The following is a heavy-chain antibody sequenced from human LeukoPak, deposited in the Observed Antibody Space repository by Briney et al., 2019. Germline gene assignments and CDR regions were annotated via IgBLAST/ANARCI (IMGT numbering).Heavy chain of an antibody. Sequence: QTVGSLRLSCAAPGFTFSSYSINCVRQAPGKGLGRGSYISSSSSTIYYADSVKGRFTISRDNAKNSLYLQMNSLRAEDTAVYYCARDIYRDGYRSDYWGQGTLVTVSS. CDR3: ARDIYRDGYRSDY. J-gene: IGHJ4*02. D-gene: IGHD5-24*01. CDR1: GFTFSSYS. V-gene: IGHV3-48*01. CDR2: ISSSSSTI.